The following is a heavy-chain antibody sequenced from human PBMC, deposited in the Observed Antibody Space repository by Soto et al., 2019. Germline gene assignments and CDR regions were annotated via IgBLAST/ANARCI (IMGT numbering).Heavy chain of an antibody. V-gene: IGHV5-51*01. CDR3: ARPKYGDYASVDY. Sequence: ESLRISCSGSGYSFTSYWIGWVRQMPGKGLEWMGIIYPGDSDTRYSPSFQGQVTISADKSISTAYLQWSSLKASDTAMYYCARPKYGDYASVDYWGQGTLVTVSS. D-gene: IGHD4-17*01. CDR1: GYSFTSYW. CDR2: IYPGDSDT. J-gene: IGHJ4*02.